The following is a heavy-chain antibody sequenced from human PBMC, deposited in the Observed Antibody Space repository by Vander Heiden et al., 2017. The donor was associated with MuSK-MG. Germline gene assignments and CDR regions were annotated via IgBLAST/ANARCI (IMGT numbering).Heavy chain of an antibody. J-gene: IGHJ6*03. CDR2: IYYSGST. CDR1: GCSISSGGYY. Sequence: QVQLQESGPGLVKPSQTLSLTCTVPGCSISSGGYYWSWIRQHPGKGLEWIGYIYYSGSTYYNPSLKSRVTISVDTSKNQFSLKLSAVTAADSAVYYCARAPRRYCSSTSCPIRKYYYYYYYMDVWGKGTTGTV. D-gene: IGHD2-2*01. V-gene: IGHV4-31*03. CDR3: ARAPRRYCSSTSCPIRKYYYYYYYMDV.